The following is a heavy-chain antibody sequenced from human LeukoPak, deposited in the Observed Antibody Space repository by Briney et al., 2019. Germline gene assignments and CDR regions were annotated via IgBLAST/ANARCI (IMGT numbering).Heavy chain of an antibody. CDR3: ATRRVVVAESRAFDY. Sequence: GGSLRLSCAASGFIFRNFEMHWVRRAPGKGLEWVSHISSTGTNMNYVESVKGRFTISRDNAKNSLYLQMDSLRAEDTAVYYCATRRVVVAESRAFDYWGQGTLVTVSS. V-gene: IGHV3-48*03. CDR2: ISSTGTNM. CDR1: GFIFRNFE. D-gene: IGHD6-19*01. J-gene: IGHJ4*02.